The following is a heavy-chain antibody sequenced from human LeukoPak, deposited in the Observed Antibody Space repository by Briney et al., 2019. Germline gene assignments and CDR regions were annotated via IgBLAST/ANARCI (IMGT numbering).Heavy chain of an antibody. J-gene: IGHJ4*02. Sequence: GRSLRLSCAASGFTFSSYGMHWVRRAPGKGLEWLAVISYDGSDKYYADPVKGRFTVSRDNSKNTLYLQINSLRAEDTAVYYCAKATAVRYFDYWGQGTLVTVSS. D-gene: IGHD1-1*01. V-gene: IGHV3-30*18. CDR3: AKATAVRYFDY. CDR1: GFTFSSYG. CDR2: ISYDGSDK.